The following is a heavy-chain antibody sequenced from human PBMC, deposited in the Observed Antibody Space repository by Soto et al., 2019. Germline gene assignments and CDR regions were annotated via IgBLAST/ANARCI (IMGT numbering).Heavy chain of an antibody. CDR1: GDSVSSGAYY. D-gene: IGHD6-13*01. CDR3: ARANIAAEGTIFDP. J-gene: IGHJ5*02. Sequence: QVELQESGPGLVKPSETLSLTCTVSGDSVSSGAYYWSWVRQPPGKGLEWIGYIYYNAITNYNPSLKSRVTILVDTSKSEISLTLNSVTAADTAVYYCARANIAAEGTIFDPWGQGVLVTVSA. CDR2: IYYNAIT. V-gene: IGHV4-61*08.